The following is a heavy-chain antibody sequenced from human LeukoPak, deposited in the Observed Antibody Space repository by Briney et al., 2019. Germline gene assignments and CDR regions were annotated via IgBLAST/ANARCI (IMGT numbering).Heavy chain of an antibody. D-gene: IGHD1-26*01. CDR3: AREESIGRYQFLHDY. J-gene: IGHJ4*02. Sequence: SVKVSCKASGYTFIRNGICWVRQAPGQGLEWMGWISPYNENRKYLQKLQGRVTLSTDTSTSTAYMELRSLTSDDTAVYYCAREESIGRYQFLHDYWGQGTLVTVSS. CDR1: GYTFIRNG. V-gene: IGHV1-18*01. CDR2: ISPYNENR.